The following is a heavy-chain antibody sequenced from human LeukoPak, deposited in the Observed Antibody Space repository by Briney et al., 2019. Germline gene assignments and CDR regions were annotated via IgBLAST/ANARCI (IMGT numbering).Heavy chain of an antibody. Sequence: GASVKVSCKASGYTFTSYDINWVRQATGQGLEWMGWMNPNSGNTGYAQKFQGRVTMNRNTSISTAYMELSSLRSEDTAVYYCARGKRAGYCSSTSCPNYYYYMDVWGKGTTVTVSS. J-gene: IGHJ6*03. D-gene: IGHD2-2*01. CDR2: MNPNSGNT. CDR1: GYTFTSYD. CDR3: ARGKRAGYCSSTSCPNYYYYMDV. V-gene: IGHV1-8*01.